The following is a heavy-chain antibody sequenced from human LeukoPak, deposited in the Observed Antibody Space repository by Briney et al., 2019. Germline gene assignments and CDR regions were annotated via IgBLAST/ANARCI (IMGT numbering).Heavy chain of an antibody. CDR1: GFTFSSYA. Sequence: RGSLRLSCAASGFTFSSYAMHWVRQAPGKGLEWVAVISYDGSNKYYADSVKGRFTISRDNSKNTLYLQMNSLRAEDTAVYYCARVGRYSSSCFDYWGQGTLVTVSS. CDR2: ISYDGSNK. J-gene: IGHJ4*02. CDR3: ARVGRYSSSCFDY. V-gene: IGHV3-30-3*01. D-gene: IGHD6-13*01.